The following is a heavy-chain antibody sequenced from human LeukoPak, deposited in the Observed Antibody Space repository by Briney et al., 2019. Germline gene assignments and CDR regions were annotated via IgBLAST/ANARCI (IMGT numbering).Heavy chain of an antibody. D-gene: IGHD5-24*01. CDR3: ARGDGYKRVFSN. CDR1: GGSFSGYY. J-gene: IGHJ4*02. Sequence: PSETLSLTCAVYGGSFSGYYWSWIRQPPGKGLEWIGEINHSGSTNYNPSPKSRVTISVDTSKNQFSLKLSSVTAADTAVYYCARGDGYKRVFSNWGQGTLVTVSS. CDR2: INHSGST. V-gene: IGHV4-34*01.